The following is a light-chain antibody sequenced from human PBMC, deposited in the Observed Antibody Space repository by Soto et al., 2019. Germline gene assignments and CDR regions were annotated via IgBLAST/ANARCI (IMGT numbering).Light chain of an antibody. CDR3: QQYDTSPRT. J-gene: IGKJ1*01. V-gene: IGKV3-20*01. CDR1: QSLGSGY. CDR2: AAS. Sequence: EFVLTQSPGTLSLSPGDRATLSCRASQSLGSGYLAWYQQKPGQAPRILIYAASTRATGIPDRFSGSGSGTDFSLTISSLEPEDFAVYYCQQYDTSPRTFGQGTRVDIK.